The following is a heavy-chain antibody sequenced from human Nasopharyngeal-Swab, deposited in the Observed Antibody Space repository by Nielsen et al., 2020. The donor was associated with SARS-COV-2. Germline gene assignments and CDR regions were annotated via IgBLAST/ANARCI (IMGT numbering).Heavy chain of an antibody. CDR3: ARDYYDNYDSDY. V-gene: IGHV1-2*02. J-gene: IGHJ4*02. D-gene: IGHD3-22*01. Sequence: WVRQAPGQGLEWVGCINPYSGDTKYAQKFQGGVTVTRDTSRSTAYIELSRLRSDDTAVYYCARDYYDNYDSDYWGQGTLVTVSS. CDR2: INPYSGDT.